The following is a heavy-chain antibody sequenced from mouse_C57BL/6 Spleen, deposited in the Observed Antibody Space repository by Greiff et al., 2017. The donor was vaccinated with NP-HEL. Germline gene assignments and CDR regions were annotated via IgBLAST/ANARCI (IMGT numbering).Heavy chain of an antibody. V-gene: IGHV2-2*01. J-gene: IGHJ2*01. D-gene: IGHD1-1*01. Sequence: QVQLKDSGPGLVQPSQSLSITCTVSGFSLTSYGVHWVRQSPGKGLEWLGVIWSGGSTDYNAAFISRLSISKDNSKSQVFFKMNSLQADDTAIYYCARNYGSSYYYFDYWGQGTTLTVSS. CDR3: ARNYGSSYYYFDY. CDR1: GFSLTSYG. CDR2: IWSGGST.